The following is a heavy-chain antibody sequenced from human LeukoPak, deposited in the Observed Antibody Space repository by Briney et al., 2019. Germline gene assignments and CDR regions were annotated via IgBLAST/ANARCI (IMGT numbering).Heavy chain of an antibody. CDR2: IWYDGSNK. CDR3: ARGGYYDSSGYLN. J-gene: IGHJ4*02. V-gene: IGHV3-33*01. CDR1: GFTFSSYG. Sequence: GGSLRLSCAASGFTFSSYGMHWVRQAPGKGLEWVAVIWYDGSNKYYADSVKGRFTISRDNSKNTLYLQMNSLRAEDTAVYYCARGGYYDSSGYLNWGQGTLVTVSS. D-gene: IGHD3-22*01.